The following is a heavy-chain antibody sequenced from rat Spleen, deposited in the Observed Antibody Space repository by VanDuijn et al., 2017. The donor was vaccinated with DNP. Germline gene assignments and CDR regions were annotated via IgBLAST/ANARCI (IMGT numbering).Heavy chain of an antibody. Sequence: EVQLVESGGGLVQPGRSLKLSCAASGFTVSDYNMAWVRQAPKKGLEWVATISFDGSSTYYRDSVKGRFTISRDNAENTVYLQMSSLRSEDTATYYCASWAPIAPLSTSNYWGQGVMVTVSS. V-gene: IGHV5-7*01. D-gene: IGHD1-2*01. J-gene: IGHJ2*01. CDR1: GFTVSDYN. CDR2: ISFDGSST. CDR3: ASWAPIAPLSTSNY.